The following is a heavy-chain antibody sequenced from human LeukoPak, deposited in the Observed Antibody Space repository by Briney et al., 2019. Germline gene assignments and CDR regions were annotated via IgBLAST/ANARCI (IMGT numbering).Heavy chain of an antibody. V-gene: IGHV3-33*01. CDR3: ARVVNYGSGSYFDYFDY. J-gene: IGHJ4*02. D-gene: IGHD3-10*01. CDR1: GFTFSSYG. CDR2: IWYDGSNK. Sequence: GGSLRLSCAASGFTFSSYGMHWVRQAPGKGLEWVAVIWYDGSNKYYADSVKGRFTISRDNSKNTLYLQMNSLRAEDTAVYYCARVVNYGSGSYFDYFDYWGQGTLVTVSS.